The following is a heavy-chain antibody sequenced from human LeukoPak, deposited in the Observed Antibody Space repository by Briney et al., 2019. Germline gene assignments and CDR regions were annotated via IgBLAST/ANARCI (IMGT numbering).Heavy chain of an antibody. V-gene: IGHV3-23*01. J-gene: IGHJ4*02. Sequence: GGSLRRSCAASGFTFSSYGMNWVRQAPGKGLEWVSAIGVSADQTFYADSVKGRFTISRDNSKNTLSLAMNNLRAEDTAVYYCATERNARGALDYWGRGTLVTVSS. D-gene: IGHD2-2*01. CDR1: GFTFSSYG. CDR2: IGVSADQT. CDR3: ATERNARGALDY.